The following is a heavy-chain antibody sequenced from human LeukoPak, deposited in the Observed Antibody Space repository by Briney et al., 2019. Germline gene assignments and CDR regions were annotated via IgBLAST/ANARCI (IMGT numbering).Heavy chain of an antibody. CDR2: IIPIFGTA. D-gene: IGHD3-3*01. Sequence: GASVKVSCKASGGTFSSYAISWVRQAPGQGLEWMGGIIPIFGTATYAQKFQDRVTITADKSTSTAYMELSSLRSEDTAMYYCAGVLRFLEWLFWFDPWGQGTLVTVSS. V-gene: IGHV1-69*06. J-gene: IGHJ5*02. CDR3: AGVLRFLEWLFWFDP. CDR1: GGTFSSYA.